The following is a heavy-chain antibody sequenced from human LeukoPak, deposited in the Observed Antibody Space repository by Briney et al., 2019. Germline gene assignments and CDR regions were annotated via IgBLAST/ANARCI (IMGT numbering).Heavy chain of an antibody. CDR1: GFIFSDYN. CDR3: ARDAVTAY. V-gene: IGHV3-7*01. CDR2: IKEDGSEK. D-gene: IGHD1-14*01. J-gene: IGHJ4*02. Sequence: GGSLRPSCEASGFIFSDYNMNWVRQAPGKGLEWVANIKEDGSEKYYVDSVKGRFTISRDNAKNSLFLQMNSPRTEDTAVYYCARDAVTAYWGQGTLVTVSS.